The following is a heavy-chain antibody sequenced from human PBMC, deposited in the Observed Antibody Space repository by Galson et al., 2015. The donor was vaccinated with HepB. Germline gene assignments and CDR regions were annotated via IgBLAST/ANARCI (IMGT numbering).Heavy chain of an antibody. CDR3: AKGGGFCTGGSCPYFDS. V-gene: IGHV3-23*01. CDR2: ISDRGGST. Sequence: VRQAPGKGLEWVSAISDRGGSTYSADSVQGRFTLSRDNFKKTLYLQMNNLRVDDTAVYYCAKGGGFCTGGSCPYFDSWGQGLLVTVSS. D-gene: IGHD2-15*01. J-gene: IGHJ4*02.